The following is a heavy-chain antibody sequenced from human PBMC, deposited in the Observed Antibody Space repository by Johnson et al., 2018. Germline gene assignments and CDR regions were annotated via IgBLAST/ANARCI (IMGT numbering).Heavy chain of an antibody. CDR2: IWYDGSNK. CDR3: ARARRYCSSTSCYTPIYYYGMDV. CDR1: GFTFSSYG. J-gene: IGHJ6*02. Sequence: VQLLESGGGVVQPGRSLRLSCAASGFTFSSYGMHWVRQAPGKGLEWVAVIWYDGSNKYYADSVKGRFTISRDNSKNPLSLQMNSLRAEDTAVYYCARARRYCSSTSCYTPIYYYGMDVWGQGTTVTVSS. D-gene: IGHD2-2*02. V-gene: IGHV3-33*01.